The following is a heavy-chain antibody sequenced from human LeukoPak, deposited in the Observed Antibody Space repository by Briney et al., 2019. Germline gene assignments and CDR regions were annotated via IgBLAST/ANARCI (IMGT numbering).Heavy chain of an antibody. CDR1: GGSISSSSYY. V-gene: IGHV4-39*01. J-gene: IGHJ4*02. D-gene: IGHD2-2*01. Sequence: SETLSLTCTVSGGSISSSSYYWGWIRQPPGKGLEWIGSIYYSGSTYYNPSLKSRVTISVDTSKNQFSLKLSSVTAADTAVYYWARRYCSSTSCYYYFDYWGQGTLVTVSS. CDR2: IYYSGST. CDR3: ARRYCSSTSCYYYFDY.